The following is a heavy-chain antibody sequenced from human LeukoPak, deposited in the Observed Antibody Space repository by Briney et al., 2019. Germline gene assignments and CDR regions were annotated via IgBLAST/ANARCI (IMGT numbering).Heavy chain of an antibody. D-gene: IGHD1-26*01. CDR2: ISSNGGST. CDR3: ARVSVSSLVGATFAFDY. V-gene: IGHV3-64*01. Sequence: GGSLRLSCAASGFTFSSCAMHWVRQAPGRGLEYVSAISSNGGSTYYANSVKGRFTISKDNSKNTLYLQMGSLRAEDMAVYYCARVSVSSLVGATFAFDYWGQGTLVTVSS. J-gene: IGHJ4*02. CDR1: GFTFSSCA.